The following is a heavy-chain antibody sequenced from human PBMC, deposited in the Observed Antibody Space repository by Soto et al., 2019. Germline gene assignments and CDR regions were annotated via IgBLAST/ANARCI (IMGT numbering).Heavy chain of an antibody. V-gene: IGHV1-69*13. J-gene: IGHJ5*02. CDR1: GGTFSSYA. D-gene: IGHD5-12*01. CDR3: ARVGEMATITSWFDP. Sequence: SVKVSCKASGGTFSSYAISWVRQAPGQGLEWMGGIIPIFGTANYAQKFQGRVTITADESTSTAYMELSSLRSEDTAVYYCARVGEMATITSWFDPWGQGTLVTVSS. CDR2: IIPIFGTA.